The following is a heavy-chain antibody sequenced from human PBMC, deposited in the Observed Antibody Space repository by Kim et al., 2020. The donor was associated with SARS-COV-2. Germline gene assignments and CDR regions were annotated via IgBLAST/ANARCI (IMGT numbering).Heavy chain of an antibody. CDR1: GYTFTSYA. CDR2: INAGNGNT. Sequence: ASVKVSCKASGYTFTSYAMHWVRQAPGQRLEWMGWINAGNGNTKYSQKFQGRVTITRDTSASTAYMELSSLRSEDTAVYYCARPYYDFWSGYSHFDYWGQGTLVTVSS. D-gene: IGHD3-3*01. CDR3: ARPYYDFWSGYSHFDY. J-gene: IGHJ4*02. V-gene: IGHV1-3*01.